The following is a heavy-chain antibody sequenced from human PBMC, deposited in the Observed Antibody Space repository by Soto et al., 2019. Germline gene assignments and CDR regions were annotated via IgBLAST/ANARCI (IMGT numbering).Heavy chain of an antibody. D-gene: IGHD5-12*01. CDR1: GGSFSGYY. CDR2: INHSGST. CDR3: ARGGGAYSGYTDY. Sequence: QVQLQQWGAGLLKPSETLSLTCAVYGGSFSGYYWSWIRQPPAKGLEWIGEINHSGSTNYNPSLKSRVTISVDTSKSQFSLELSSVTAADTAVSYCARGGGAYSGYTDYWGQGTLVTVSS. J-gene: IGHJ4*02. V-gene: IGHV4-34*01.